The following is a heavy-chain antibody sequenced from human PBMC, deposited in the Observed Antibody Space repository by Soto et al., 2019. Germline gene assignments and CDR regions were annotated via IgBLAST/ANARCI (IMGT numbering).Heavy chain of an antibody. J-gene: IGHJ4*02. D-gene: IGHD2-15*01. CDR3: ALEWVVCSGGSCPNDY. Sequence: QVQLVQAGAEVKKPGSSVKVSCKASGGTFSSYAISWVRQAPGQGLEWMGGRIPIFGTANYAQKFQGRVTITADKSPSTAYMELSSLRSEDTAVYYCALEWVVCSGGSCPNDYWGQGTLVTVSS. CDR1: GGTFSSYA. CDR2: RIPIFGTA. V-gene: IGHV1-69*06.